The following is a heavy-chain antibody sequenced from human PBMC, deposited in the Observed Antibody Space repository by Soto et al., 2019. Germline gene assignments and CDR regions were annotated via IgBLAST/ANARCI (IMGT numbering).Heavy chain of an antibody. Sequence: APGKGSCQASCFNFSQHGISWGGPALGQGLEWMGWISAYNGNTNYAQKLQGRVTMTTDTSTSTAYMELRSLRSDDTAVYYCARNDYDYGDSDYWGQGTLVTVSS. CDR2: ISAYNGNT. CDR3: ARNDYDYGDSDY. J-gene: IGHJ4*02. D-gene: IGHD4-17*01. CDR1: CFNFSQHG. V-gene: IGHV1-18*01.